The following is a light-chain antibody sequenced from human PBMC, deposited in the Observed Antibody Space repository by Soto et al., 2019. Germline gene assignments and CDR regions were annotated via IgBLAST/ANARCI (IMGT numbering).Light chain of an antibody. Sequence: DIQMTQSPSTLSASVGDRVTIACRASQSVDTWLAWYQKKPGKPPKLLIYDSSSLQSCVPARFSYSGSGTEFTLTISSLQPDDFATYYFQQYNSDWKFGQGTKVEIK. CDR2: DSS. CDR3: QQYNSDWK. V-gene: IGKV1-5*01. J-gene: IGKJ1*01. CDR1: QSVDTW.